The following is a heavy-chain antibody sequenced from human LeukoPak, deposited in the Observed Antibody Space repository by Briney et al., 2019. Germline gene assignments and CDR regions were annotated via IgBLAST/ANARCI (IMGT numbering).Heavy chain of an antibody. J-gene: IGHJ5*02. CDR2: IYTSGRT. V-gene: IGHV4-61*02. D-gene: IGHD6-19*01. CDR1: GGSISSGSYY. CDR3: ARDIVVAGRDWFDP. Sequence: SQTLSLTCTVSGGSISSGSYYWSWIRQPAGKGLEWIGRIYTSGRTNYNPSLKSRVTISVDTSKNQFSLKLSSVTAADTAVYYCARDIVVAGRDWFDPWGQGTLVTVSS.